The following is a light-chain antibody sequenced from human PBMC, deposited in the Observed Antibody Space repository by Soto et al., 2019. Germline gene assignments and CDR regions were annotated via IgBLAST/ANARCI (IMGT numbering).Light chain of an antibody. CDR3: QQYDNLSYT. CDR1: QDISNY. V-gene: IGKV1-33*01. CDR2: DAA. J-gene: IGKJ2*01. Sequence: DIQMTQSPSSLSASVGDRVTITCQASQDISNYLNWYQQKPGKAPKLLIYDAANLETGVPSRFSGSGSGTDFTFTISSLQPEDIATYYCQQYDNLSYTFGQGPKLEIK.